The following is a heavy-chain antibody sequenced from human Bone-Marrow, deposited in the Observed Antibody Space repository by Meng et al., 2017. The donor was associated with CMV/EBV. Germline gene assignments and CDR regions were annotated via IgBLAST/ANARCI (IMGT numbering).Heavy chain of an antibody. V-gene: IGHV3-53*01. CDR3: ARDLGYYYFDY. CDR2: IYSGGST. J-gene: IGHJ4*02. Sequence: GGSLRLSCTVSGFTVSSSYMNWVRRAPGKGLEWVSVIYSGGSTYYADSVKGRFTISRDNSKNTVYLQMNSLRAEDTAVYYCARDLGYYYFDYWGQGTLVTVSS. D-gene: IGHD5-18*01. CDR1: GFTVSSSY.